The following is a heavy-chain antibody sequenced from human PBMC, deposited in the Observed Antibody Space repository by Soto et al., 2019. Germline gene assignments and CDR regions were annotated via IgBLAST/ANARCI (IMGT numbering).Heavy chain of an antibody. D-gene: IGHD3-22*01. CDR2: ISSSSNYI. CDR3: ARELNYYDSSGYHSTEGAH. Sequence: ESGGGLVKPGGSLRLSCAASGFTFTSYTMNWVRQAPGKGLEWVSSISSSSNYIYYADSVKGRFTISRDNAKNSLYLQINSLRAEDTAVYYCARELNYYDSSGYHSTEGAHWGQGTLVTVSS. J-gene: IGHJ4*02. V-gene: IGHV3-21*01. CDR1: GFTFTSYT.